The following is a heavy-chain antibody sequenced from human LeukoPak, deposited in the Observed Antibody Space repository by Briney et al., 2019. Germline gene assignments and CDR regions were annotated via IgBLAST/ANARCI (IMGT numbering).Heavy chain of an antibody. Sequence: AASVKVSCKASGYTFTGYYMHWVRQAPGQGLEWMGWINPKSGGTNYAQKFQGRVTMTRDTPISTAYMELSRLRSDDTAVYYCARGGTTVVIPRVYWGHGTLVTVSS. CDR2: INPKSGGT. V-gene: IGHV1-2*02. CDR1: GYTFTGYY. CDR3: ARGGTTVVIPRVY. D-gene: IGHD4-23*01. J-gene: IGHJ4*01.